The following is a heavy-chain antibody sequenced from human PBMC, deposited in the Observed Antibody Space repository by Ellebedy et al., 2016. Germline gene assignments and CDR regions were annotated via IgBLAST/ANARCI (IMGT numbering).Heavy chain of an antibody. CDR1: GVSIRSHY. CDR3: ARAPLGWGDLHD. CDR2: IYYSGST. V-gene: IGHV4-59*11. D-gene: IGHD3-16*01. Sequence: SETLSLTCTVSGVSIRSHYWNWIRQSPGKGLEWIGYIYYSGSTNYNPSLKNRVTIPADTSKNQNALKLASVTAADTAMYYCARAPLGWGDLHDWGQGARVTVSS. J-gene: IGHJ4*02.